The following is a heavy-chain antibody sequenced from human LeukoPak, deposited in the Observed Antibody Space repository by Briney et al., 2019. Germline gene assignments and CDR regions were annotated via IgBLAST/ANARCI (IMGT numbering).Heavy chain of an antibody. J-gene: IGHJ4*02. Sequence: PSETLSLTCTVSGGSISSTTYYWGWIRQPPGKGLEWIGSVYYRGNTYHNPSLKSRVTISVVTSKSQFSLRLNSVTAADTSVYYCARLWSGLRPPDYWGQGTLVTVSS. D-gene: IGHD3-3*01. V-gene: IGHV4-39*01. CDR3: ARLWSGLRPPDY. CDR1: GGSISSTTYY. CDR2: VYYRGNT.